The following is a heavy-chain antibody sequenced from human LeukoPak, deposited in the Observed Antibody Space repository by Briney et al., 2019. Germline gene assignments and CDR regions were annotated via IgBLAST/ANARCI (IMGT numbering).Heavy chain of an antibody. CDR2: INPSGGST. Sequence: ASVKVSCKASGYTFTSYYMHWVRQAHGQGLEWMGIINPSGGSTSYAQKFQGRVTMTRDTSTSTVYMELSSLRSEETAVYYCARDYIAVACDYWGQGTLVTVSS. J-gene: IGHJ4*02. D-gene: IGHD6-19*01. CDR1: GYTFTSYY. V-gene: IGHV1-46*01. CDR3: ARDYIAVACDY.